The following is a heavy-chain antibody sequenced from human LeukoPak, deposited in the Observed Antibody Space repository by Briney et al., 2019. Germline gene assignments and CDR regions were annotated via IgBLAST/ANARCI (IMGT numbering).Heavy chain of an antibody. CDR1: GYRFSNFW. CDR2: IYPGDSDT. CDR3: ARLSGNGYYSDY. D-gene: IGHD1-20*01. J-gene: IGHJ4*02. V-gene: IGHV5-51*01. Sequence: GESLQISCKGSGYRFSNFWNGWVRQMPGKGLEWMGIIYPGDSDTRYSPSFQGQVTISADKSISTAYLQWSSLKASDTAMYYCARLSGNGYYSDYWGQGTLVTVSS.